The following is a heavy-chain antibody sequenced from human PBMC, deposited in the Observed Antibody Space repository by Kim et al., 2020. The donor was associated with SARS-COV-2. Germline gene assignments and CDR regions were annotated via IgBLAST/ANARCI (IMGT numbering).Heavy chain of an antibody. Sequence: SETLSLTCTVSGGSVSSGSYYWSWIRQPPGKGLEWIGYIYYSGSTNYNPSLKSRVTISVDTSKNQFSLKLSSVTAADTAVYYCARTGGELLWFGELLDKSWFDPWGQGTLVTVSS. D-gene: IGHD3-10*01. J-gene: IGHJ5*02. CDR3: ARTGGELLWFGELLDKSWFDP. V-gene: IGHV4-61*01. CDR1: GGSVSSGSYY. CDR2: IYYSGST.